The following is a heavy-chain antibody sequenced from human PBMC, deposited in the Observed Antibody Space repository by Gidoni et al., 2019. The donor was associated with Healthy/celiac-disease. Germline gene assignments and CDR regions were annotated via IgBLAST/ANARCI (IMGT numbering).Heavy chain of an antibody. J-gene: IGHJ3*02. Sequence: EVQLVEAGGGLVQPGRSLRLSCAASGFNLDDYAMHWVRQAPGKGLEWFSGISWNSGSIGYADSVKGRFTISRDNAKNSLYLQMNSLRAEDTALYYCAKGLYSGYDLVAFDIWGQGTMVTVSS. D-gene: IGHD5-12*01. V-gene: IGHV3-9*01. CDR2: ISWNSGSI. CDR3: AKGLYSGYDLVAFDI. CDR1: GFNLDDYA.